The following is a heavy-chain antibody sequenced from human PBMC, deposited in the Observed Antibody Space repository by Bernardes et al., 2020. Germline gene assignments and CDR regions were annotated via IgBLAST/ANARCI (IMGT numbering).Heavy chain of an antibody. Sequence: SETLSLTCTVSGASMRNYYWSWIRQPPGKGLEWIGYIYYSGGTKYNPSLTSRVTMSVDTSKNQFSLRVNPVTAADTAVYYCARLRGGGSYFVDHWGQGTLVTVSS. CDR1: GASMRNYY. D-gene: IGHD1-26*01. V-gene: IGHV4-59*01. J-gene: IGHJ4*02. CDR3: ARLRGGGSYFVDH. CDR2: IYYSGGT.